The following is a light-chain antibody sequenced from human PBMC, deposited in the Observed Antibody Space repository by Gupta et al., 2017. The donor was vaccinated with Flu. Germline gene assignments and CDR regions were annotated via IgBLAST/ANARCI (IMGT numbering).Light chain of an antibody. CDR2: DAS. Sequence: GGITTRSCRASQSVSSYLSWYQQKPGQAPRLLNYDASNRATGIPARFSGSGSGTDFTLTSNRLEPEDFAVYYCQQRSNWPLTFGGGTKVEIK. CDR1: QSVSSY. J-gene: IGKJ4*01. CDR3: QQRSNWPLT. V-gene: IGKV3-11*01.